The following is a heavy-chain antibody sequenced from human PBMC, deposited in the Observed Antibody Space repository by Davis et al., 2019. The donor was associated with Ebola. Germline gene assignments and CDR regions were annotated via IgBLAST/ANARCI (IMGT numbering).Heavy chain of an antibody. CDR3: ARGSGWYTEYYFDY. V-gene: IGHV3-30*03. CDR1: GFTFSSYG. Sequence: PGGSLRLSCAASGFTFSSYGMYWVRQAPGKGLEWVASISYEGSNKYYADSLKGRFTISRDNSQNTLYLQMNSLRAEDTAVYYCARGSGWYTEYYFDYWGQGTLVTVSS. J-gene: IGHJ4*02. CDR2: ISYEGSNK. D-gene: IGHD6-19*01.